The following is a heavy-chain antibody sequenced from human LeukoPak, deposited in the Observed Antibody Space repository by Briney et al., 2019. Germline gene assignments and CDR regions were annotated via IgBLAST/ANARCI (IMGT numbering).Heavy chain of an antibody. CDR1: GYTFTGYY. V-gene: IGHV1-2*02. Sequence: GASVKVSCKASGYTFTGYYMHWVRQAPGQGLEWMGWINPNSGGTNYAQKFQGRVTMTRDTSISTAYMELSRLRSDDTAVYYCARDGGQIDYYNSSVYYLVGGQETLVTFS. CDR2: INPNSGGT. D-gene: IGHD3-22*01. J-gene: IGHJ4*02. CDR3: ARDGGQIDYYNSSVYYLV.